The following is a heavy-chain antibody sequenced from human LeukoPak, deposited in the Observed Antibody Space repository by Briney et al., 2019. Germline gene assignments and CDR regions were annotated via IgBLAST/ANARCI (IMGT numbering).Heavy chain of an antibody. J-gene: IGHJ4*02. CDR1: GFIFKKYR. D-gene: IGHD5-18*01. V-gene: IGHV3-13*01. CDR3: ARAESRGCSLDY. CDR2: IGIADDT. Sequence: GGSLRLSCAASGFIFKKYRMNWVRQVPGKGLEWVSGIGIADDTYYSGSVKGRFTISREKGKNSLYLQMNSLRVGDTAVYYCARAESRGCSLDYWGQGTLVIVS.